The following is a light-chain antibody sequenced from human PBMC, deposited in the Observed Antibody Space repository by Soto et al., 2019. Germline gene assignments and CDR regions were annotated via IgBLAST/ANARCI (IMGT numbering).Light chain of an antibody. J-gene: IGLJ2*01. V-gene: IGLV2-23*02. Sequence: QSALTQPASVSGSPGQSITISCTGTNGDVGSYDLVSWYQQYPGKAPKLIIYEVNKRPSGVSHRFSGAKSGNTASLTISGLQTEDEADYDCCSYAGGNTLIFGGGTKVTVL. CDR2: EVN. CDR3: CSYAGGNTLI. CDR1: NGDVGSYDL.